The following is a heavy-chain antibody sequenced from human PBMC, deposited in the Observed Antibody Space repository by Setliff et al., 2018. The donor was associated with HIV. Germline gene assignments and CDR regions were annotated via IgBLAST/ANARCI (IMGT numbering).Heavy chain of an antibody. D-gene: IGHD6-13*01. CDR3: ARGGSRGSWYWDY. CDR2: IYHSGNT. J-gene: IGHJ4*02. V-gene: IGHV4-34*01. CDR1: GGSFSGYD. Sequence: PSETLSLTCAVYGGSFSGYDWSWIRQPPGKGLEWIGYIYHSGNTYCNPSLKSRVSISVDRSKNHFSLRLSSVTAADTAVYYCARGGSRGSWYWDYWGQGTLVTVSS.